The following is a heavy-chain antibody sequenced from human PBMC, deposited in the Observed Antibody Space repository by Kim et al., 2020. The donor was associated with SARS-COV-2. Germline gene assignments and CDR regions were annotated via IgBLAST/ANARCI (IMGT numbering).Heavy chain of an antibody. CDR1: GYSFTSYW. D-gene: IGHD2-2*01. J-gene: IGHJ6*02. Sequence: GESLKISCKGSGYSFTSYWIGWVRQMPGKGLEWMGIIYPGDSDTRYSPSFQGQVTISADKSISTAYPQWSSLKASDTAMYYCARWLRYCSSTSCSISMDVWGQGTKVTVSS. CDR3: ARWLRYCSSTSCSISMDV. V-gene: IGHV5-51*01. CDR2: IYPGDSDT.